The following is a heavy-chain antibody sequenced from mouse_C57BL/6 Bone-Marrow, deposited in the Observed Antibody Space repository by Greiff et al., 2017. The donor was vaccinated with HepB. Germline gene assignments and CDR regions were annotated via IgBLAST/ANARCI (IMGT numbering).Heavy chain of an antibody. CDR1: GYTFTSYW. J-gene: IGHJ2*01. CDR3: AERYYRSPYYFHC. Sequence: VQLQQPGAELVRPGSSVKLSCKASGYTFTSYWMHWVKEMPIQGLEWIGNIDPSDSETHYNQKFKDKATLTVDKSSSTSYMQLSSLTSEDSAVYCCAERYYRSPYYFHCWGEGTTLSDSS. CDR2: IDPSDSET. V-gene: IGHV1-52*01. D-gene: IGHD1-1*01.